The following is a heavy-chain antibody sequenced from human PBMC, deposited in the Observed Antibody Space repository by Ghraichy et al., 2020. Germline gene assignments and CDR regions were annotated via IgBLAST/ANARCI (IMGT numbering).Heavy chain of an antibody. CDR2: VKEDGSEK. V-gene: IGHV3-7*01. J-gene: IGHJ4*02. Sequence: GGSLRLSCGASGFTFSTFWMTWVRQAPGKGLEWVANVKEDGSEKYHVDSVKGRFTISRDNAKNSLHLQMNGLTVEDTAVYYCATGVYHLDHWGQGTLVTVSS. D-gene: IGHD3-3*01. CDR1: GFTFSTFW. CDR3: ATGVYHLDH.